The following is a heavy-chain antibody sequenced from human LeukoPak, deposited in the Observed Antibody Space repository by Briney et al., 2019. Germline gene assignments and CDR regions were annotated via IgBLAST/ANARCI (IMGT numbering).Heavy chain of an antibody. V-gene: IGHV1-69*05. J-gene: IGHJ5*02. D-gene: IGHD3-22*01. CDR3: AIHDSSGYYFKNWFDP. CDR1: ARTFSSYA. Sequence: SVKVSCNASARTFSSYAINWVRQAPGQGLEWMGRIIPIFGTANYAQKFQGRVTITTDESTSTAYMELSSLRSEDTAVYYCAIHDSSGYYFKNWFDPWGQGTLVTVSS. CDR2: IIPIFGTA.